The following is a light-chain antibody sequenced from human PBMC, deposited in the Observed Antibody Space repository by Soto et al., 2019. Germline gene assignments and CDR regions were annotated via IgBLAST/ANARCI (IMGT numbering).Light chain of an antibody. V-gene: IGLV2-14*01. CDR2: EVS. Sequence: QSVLTQPASVSGSPGQSVTISCTGTSRDVGAYKFVSWYQQHPGKAPKLLIYEVSNRPSGVSNRFSGSKSGNTASLTISGLQAEDEAAYYCSSYTSSATRLFGGGTKLTVL. CDR3: SSYTSSATRL. J-gene: IGLJ3*02. CDR1: SRDVGAYKF.